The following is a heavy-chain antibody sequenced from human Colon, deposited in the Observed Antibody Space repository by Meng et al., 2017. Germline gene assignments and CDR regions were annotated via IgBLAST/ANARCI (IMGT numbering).Heavy chain of an antibody. D-gene: IGHD1-26*01. CDR1: GASFSSGTQY. CDR3: AGGPWEFDY. J-gene: IGHJ4*02. V-gene: IGHV4-61*01. CDR2: VDYSGST. Sequence: VYLQKSGPGLLVPSEPLSLTCTVSGASFSSGTQYWIWIRQPPGKGLEYIAYVDYSGSTHYNPSLKSRVTMSVDTSKKQLSLKLSSVTAADTAVYYCAGGPWEFDYWGQGTLVTVSS.